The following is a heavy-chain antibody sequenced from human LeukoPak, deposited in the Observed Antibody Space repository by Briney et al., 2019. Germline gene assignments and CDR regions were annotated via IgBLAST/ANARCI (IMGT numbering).Heavy chain of an antibody. D-gene: IGHD6-19*01. CDR3: AKARGYSSGWLFDY. CDR1: GFTFSDYY. CDR2: ISGSGGST. V-gene: IGHV3-23*01. J-gene: IGHJ4*02. Sequence: PGGSLRLSCAASGFTFSDYYMSWVRQAPGKGLEWVSAISGSGGSTYYADSVKGRFTISRDNSKNTLYLQMNSLRAEDTAVYYCAKARGYSSGWLFDYWGQGTLVTVSS.